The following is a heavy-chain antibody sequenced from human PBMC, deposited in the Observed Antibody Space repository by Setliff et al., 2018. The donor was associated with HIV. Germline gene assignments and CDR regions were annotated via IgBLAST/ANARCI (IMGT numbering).Heavy chain of an antibody. Sequence: SETLSLTCTVSGDSISSHDWSWIRQPPGKGLEWIGHIYYNGSTNYNPSIKSRVTISVDTSKNQLPLKLNSVTGADTAIFYCARRVGITIFGAPNQYYYMDVRGKGTTVTVSS. CDR1: GDSISSHD. CDR2: IYYNGST. CDR3: ARRVGITIFGAPNQYYYMDV. D-gene: IGHD3-3*01. J-gene: IGHJ6*03. V-gene: IGHV4-59*11.